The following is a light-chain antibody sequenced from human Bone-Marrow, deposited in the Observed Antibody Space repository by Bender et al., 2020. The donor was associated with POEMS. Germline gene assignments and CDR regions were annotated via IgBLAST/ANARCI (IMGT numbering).Light chain of an antibody. CDR3: QSGDNGGTSWV. V-gene: IGLV3-25*03. J-gene: IGLJ3*02. CDR2: KDS. CDR1: ALAEEY. Sequence: SSELTQPPSVSVSPGQTARIACSGDALAEEYGYWYQQKAGQAPVTIIYKDSERPTGIPERFSGSSSGTTVTLTISGVQAEDEADYYCQSGDNGGTSWVFGGGTRLTVL.